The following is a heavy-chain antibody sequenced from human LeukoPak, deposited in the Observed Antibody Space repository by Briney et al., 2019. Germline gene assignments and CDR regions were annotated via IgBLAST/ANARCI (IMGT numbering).Heavy chain of an antibody. CDR2: INHSGST. J-gene: IGHJ4*02. CDR3: ARGKSSYFNFDY. V-gene: IGHV4-34*01. CDR1: GGSFSGYY. D-gene: IGHD2-15*01. Sequence: SETLSLTCAVYGGSFSGYYWSWIRQPPGKGLEWIGEINHSGSTNYNPSLKSRVTISVDTSKNQFSLKPSSVTAADTAVYYCARGKSSYFNFDYWGQGTLVTVSS.